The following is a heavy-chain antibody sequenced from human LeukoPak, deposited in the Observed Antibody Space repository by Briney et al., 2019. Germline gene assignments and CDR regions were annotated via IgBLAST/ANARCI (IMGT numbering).Heavy chain of an antibody. D-gene: IGHD3-22*01. V-gene: IGHV4-4*07. CDR3: ARGTSSMIVDNY. J-gene: IGHJ4*02. CDR1: GGSISSYY. CDR2: IYTSGST. Sequence: SETLSLTCTVPGGSISSYYWSWIRQPAGKGLEWIGRIYTSGSTNYNPSLKSRVTMSVDTSKNQFSLKLSSVTAADTAVYYCARGTSSMIVDNYWGQGTLVTVSS.